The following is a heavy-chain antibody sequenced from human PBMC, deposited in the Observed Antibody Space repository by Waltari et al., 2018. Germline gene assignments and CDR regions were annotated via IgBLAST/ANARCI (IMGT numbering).Heavy chain of an antibody. CDR2: IIPIFGTA. D-gene: IGHD5-18*01. CDR3: ARGSAMVTTFDY. Sequence: QVQLVQSGAEVKKPGSSVKVSCKASGGTFSSYAIRWVRPPPGQGLEWMGGIIPIFGTANYAQKFQGRVTITADESTSTAYMELSSLRSEDTAVYYCARGSAMVTTFDYWGQGTLVTVSS. J-gene: IGHJ4*02. CDR1: GGTFSSYA. V-gene: IGHV1-69*12.